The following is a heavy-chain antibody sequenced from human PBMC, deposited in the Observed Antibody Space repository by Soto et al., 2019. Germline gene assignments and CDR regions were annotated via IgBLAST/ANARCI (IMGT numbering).Heavy chain of an antibody. CDR3: ARVAYGSGSLNWFDP. J-gene: IGHJ5*02. CDR2: IYYSGST. CDR1: GGSISSYY. Sequence: PSETLSLTCTVSGGSISSYYWSWIRQPPGKGLEWIGYIYYSGSTNYNPSLKSRVTISVDTSKNQFSLKLSSVTAADTAVYYCARVAYGSGSLNWFDPWGQGTLVTVSS. V-gene: IGHV4-59*01. D-gene: IGHD3-10*01.